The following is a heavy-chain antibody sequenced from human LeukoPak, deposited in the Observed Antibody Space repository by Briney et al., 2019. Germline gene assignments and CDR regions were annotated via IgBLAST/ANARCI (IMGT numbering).Heavy chain of an antibody. CDR1: GHTFGHHY. D-gene: IGHD6-13*01. CDR3: ARVLLRTGIPEVFDP. V-gene: IGHV1-2*02. Sequence: ATVKVSCKASGHTFGHHYMHRVRQAPGQGRELMEWMYPNRGGKHYEQRCQGRVSMKKDKYISTAYMDLRRLRADDTAGDYCARVLLRTGIPEVFDPWG. J-gene: IGHJ5*02. CDR2: MYPNRGGK.